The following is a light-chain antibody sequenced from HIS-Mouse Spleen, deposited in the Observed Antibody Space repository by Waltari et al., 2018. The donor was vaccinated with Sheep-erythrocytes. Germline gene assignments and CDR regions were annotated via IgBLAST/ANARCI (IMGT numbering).Light chain of an antibody. Sequence: QSALTQPASVSGSPGQSITISCTGTSSDVGGYNYVSWYQQHPGKAPKHIIYEVSNRPSGVSNRFSGSKSGNTASLTISGLQAEDEADYYCSSYTSSSTLVVFGGGTKLTVL. CDR2: EVS. CDR3: SSYTSSSTLVV. J-gene: IGLJ2*01. CDR1: SSDVGGYNY. V-gene: IGLV2-14*01.